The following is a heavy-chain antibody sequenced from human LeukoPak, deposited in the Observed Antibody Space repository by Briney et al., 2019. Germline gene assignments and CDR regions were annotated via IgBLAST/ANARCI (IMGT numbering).Heavy chain of an antibody. D-gene: IGHD4-23*01. J-gene: IGHJ5*02. CDR2: IKQDGSQK. CDR3: VSWRDSGDKNS. Sequence: GGSLRLSCAAPGFTFSSSWMSWVRQAPEKGLEWVAHIKQDGSQKYYVDSVRGRFTISRDNTKNSVYLQMNSLRAEDTAVYYCVSWRDSGDKNSWGQGTLVTVSS. V-gene: IGHV3-7*01. CDR1: GFTFSSSW.